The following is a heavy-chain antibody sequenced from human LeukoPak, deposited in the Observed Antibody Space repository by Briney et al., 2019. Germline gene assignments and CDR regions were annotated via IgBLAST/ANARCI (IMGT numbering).Heavy chain of an antibody. Sequence: VGSLRLSRAAPGFTVSGSWMTWVRQAPGAGLERVANIKEDGSDKYYVDSVKGRFTVSRDNAKNSLYLQMNSLRDEDTAVYYCARDRGYFVFDYWGQGTLVTVSS. D-gene: IGHD3-10*01. CDR2: IKEDGSDK. J-gene: IGHJ4*02. CDR1: GFTVSGSW. V-gene: IGHV3-7*01. CDR3: ARDRGYFVFDY.